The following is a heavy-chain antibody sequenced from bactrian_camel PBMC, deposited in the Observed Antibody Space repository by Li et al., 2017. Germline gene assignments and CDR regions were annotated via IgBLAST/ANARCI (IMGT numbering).Heavy chain of an antibody. CDR3: ANTNGLAPMPLPYNW. CDR1: GFTFSSFA. D-gene: IGHD7*01. CDR2: ISGRGDTT. J-gene: IGHJ4*01. Sequence: VQLVESGGGLVQPGGSLRLSYVASGFTFSSFAMSWVRLAPGKGLEWISDISGRGDTTNYADSVKGRFTISRDNVRNTLYLQLDSLKFEDSAMYFCANTNGLAPMPLPYNWWGQGTQVTVS. V-gene: IGHV3S42*01.